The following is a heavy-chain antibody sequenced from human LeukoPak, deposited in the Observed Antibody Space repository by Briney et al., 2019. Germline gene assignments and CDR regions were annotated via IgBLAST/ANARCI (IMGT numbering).Heavy chain of an antibody. CDR1: GFTFSSYA. CDR3: AKLGTSSGWYSYFDY. CDR2: ISGSGGST. J-gene: IGHJ4*02. Sequence: GGSLRLSCAASGFTFSSYAMSWVRQAPGKGLEWVPAISGSGGSTYYADSVKGRFTISRDNSKNTLYLQMNSLRAEDTAVYYCAKLGTSSGWYSYFDYWGQGTLVTVSS. V-gene: IGHV3-23*01. D-gene: IGHD6-19*01.